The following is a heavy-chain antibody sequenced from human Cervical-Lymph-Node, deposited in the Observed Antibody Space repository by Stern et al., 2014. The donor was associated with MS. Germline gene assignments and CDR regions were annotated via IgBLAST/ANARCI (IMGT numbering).Heavy chain of an antibody. CDR3: AREWGYSSGKTPVGIRQPCDY. J-gene: IGHJ4*02. CDR2: ISAYNGNT. Sequence: QVQLVQSGAEVKKPGASVKVSCKASGYTFTSYGISWVRQAPGQGLEWMGWISAYNGNTNYAQKLQGRVTMTTDTSTSTAYMELRSLRSDDTAVYYCAREWGYSSGKTPVGIRQPCDYWGQGTLVTVSS. V-gene: IGHV1-18*01. CDR1: GYTFTSYG. D-gene: IGHD6-19*01.